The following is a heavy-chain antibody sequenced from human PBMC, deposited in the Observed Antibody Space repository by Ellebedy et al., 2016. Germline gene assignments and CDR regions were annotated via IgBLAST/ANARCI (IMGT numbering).Heavy chain of an antibody. V-gene: IGHV1-58*02. D-gene: IGHD3-3*01. CDR2: IVVGSGNT. CDR3: AADPGSWYDFWSGYYTWEEYYYGMDV. Sequence: ASVKVSCKASGFTFTSSAMQWVRQARGQHLEWIGWIVVGSGNTNYAQKFQERVTITRDMSTSTAYMELSSLRSEDTAVYYCAADPGSWYDFWSGYYTWEEYYYGMDVWGQGTTVTVSS. CDR1: GFTFTSSA. J-gene: IGHJ6*02.